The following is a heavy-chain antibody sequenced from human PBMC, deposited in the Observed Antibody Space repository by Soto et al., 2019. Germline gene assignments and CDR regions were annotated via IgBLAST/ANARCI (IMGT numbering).Heavy chain of an antibody. CDR2: INRDGSST. V-gene: IGHV3-74*01. CDR1: GFTFSSYW. J-gene: IGHJ6*02. D-gene: IGHD4-17*01. CDR3: IREVTTLARFGMDV. Sequence: EVQLVESGGGLVQPGGSLTLSCAASGFTFSSYWMYWVRQAPGKGLVWVARINRDGSSTSYADSVKGRFTISRDNAKNTLYMQTNSLRAEDTAVYYCIREVTTLARFGMDVWCQGTTVTVSS.